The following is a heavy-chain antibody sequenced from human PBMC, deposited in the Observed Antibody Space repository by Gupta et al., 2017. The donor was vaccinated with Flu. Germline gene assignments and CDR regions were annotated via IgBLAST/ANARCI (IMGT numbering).Heavy chain of an antibody. CDR1: ITNYH. Sequence: ITNYHWSWIRQPPGKGLEWIGYVYDSGRTSYNSSLKSRVTISADTSKNQFSLNLTSVTAADTAVYFCARGGSSGSNGRFDPWGQGTLVTVPA. D-gene: IGHD6-19*01. CDR2: VYDSGRT. CDR3: ARGGSSGSNGRFDP. V-gene: IGHV4-59*01. J-gene: IGHJ5*02.